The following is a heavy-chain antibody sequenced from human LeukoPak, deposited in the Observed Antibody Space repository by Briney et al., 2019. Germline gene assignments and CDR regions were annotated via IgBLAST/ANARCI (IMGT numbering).Heavy chain of an antibody. CDR3: ARPSGGTPFKRFDY. V-gene: IGHV4-4*07. Sequence: SETLSLTCTVSGGSISSYYWSWIRQPAGKGLEWIGRIYTSGSTNYNPSLKSRVTMSVDTSKSQFSLKLTSVTAADTAVYYCARPSGGTPFKRFDYWGEGTLVTVSS. CDR2: IYTSGST. CDR1: GGSISSYY. D-gene: IGHD1-14*01. J-gene: IGHJ4*02.